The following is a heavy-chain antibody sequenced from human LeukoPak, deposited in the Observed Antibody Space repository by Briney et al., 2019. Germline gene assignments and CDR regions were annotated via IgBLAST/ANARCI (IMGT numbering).Heavy chain of an antibody. D-gene: IGHD3-22*01. CDR2: IYYSGST. CDR1: GGSISSGGYY. Sequence: SETLSLTCTVSGGSISSGGYYWSWIRQHPGKGLERIGYIYYSGSTYYNPSLKSRVTISVDTSKNQFSLKLSSVTAADTAVYYCARDWRVVGSFQHWGQGTLVTVSS. V-gene: IGHV4-31*03. CDR3: ARDWRVVGSFQH. J-gene: IGHJ1*01.